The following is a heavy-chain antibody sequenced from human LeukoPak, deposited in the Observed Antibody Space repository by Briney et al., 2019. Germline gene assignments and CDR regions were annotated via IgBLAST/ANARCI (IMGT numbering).Heavy chain of an antibody. CDR3: ARASGPWYFDL. J-gene: IGHJ2*01. V-gene: IGHV4-34*01. Sequence: PSETLSLTCAVYGGSFSPYYWSWLRQPPGKGLEWIGEINHGGSTKYNPSLKSRVTISVDTSKNQFSLKLSSVTAADTAVYYCARASGPWYFDLWGRGAPVTVSS. D-gene: IGHD3-10*01. CDR1: GGSFSPYY. CDR2: INHGGST.